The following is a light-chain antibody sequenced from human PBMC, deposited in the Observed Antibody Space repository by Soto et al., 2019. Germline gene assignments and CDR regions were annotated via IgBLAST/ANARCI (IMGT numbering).Light chain of an antibody. Sequence: QSALTQPASVSGSPGKSITISCTGTSSDVGGSNYVSWYQQHPGKAPKLIIYEVSNRPSGVSNRFSGSKSDNTASLTISALHADDDPDYYCSAYTSSNTYVFGTGTKLTVL. J-gene: IGLJ1*01. CDR2: EVS. CDR3: SAYTSSNTYV. CDR1: SSDVGGSNY. V-gene: IGLV2-14*01.